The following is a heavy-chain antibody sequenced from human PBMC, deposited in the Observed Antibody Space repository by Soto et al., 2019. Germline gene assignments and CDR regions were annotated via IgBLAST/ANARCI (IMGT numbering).Heavy chain of an antibody. CDR3: ARAFSYYDFWSGYYPSYYYYMDV. CDR2: MNPNSGNT. D-gene: IGHD3-3*01. V-gene: IGHV1-8*01. J-gene: IGHJ6*03. CDR1: GYTFTSYD. Sequence: GASVKVSCKASGYTFTSYDINWVRQATGQGLEWMGWMNPNSGNTGYAQKFQGRVTMTRNTSISTAYMELSSLRSEDTAVYYCARAFSYYDFWSGYYPSYYYYMDVWGKGTTVTVSS.